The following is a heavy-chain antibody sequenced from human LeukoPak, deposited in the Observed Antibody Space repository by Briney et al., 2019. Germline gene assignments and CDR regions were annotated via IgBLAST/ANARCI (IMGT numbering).Heavy chain of an antibody. CDR2: INHSGST. V-gene: IGHV4-34*01. CDR3: ATSSIAVAGSLLYYYYYGMDV. J-gene: IGHJ6*02. CDR1: GGSFSGYY. Sequence: SETLSLTCAVYGGSFSGYYWSWIRQPPGKGLEWIGEINHSGSTNYNPSLKSRVTISVDTSKNQFSLKLSSVTAADTAVYYCATSSIAVAGSLLYYYYYGMDVWGQGTTVTVSS. D-gene: IGHD6-19*01.